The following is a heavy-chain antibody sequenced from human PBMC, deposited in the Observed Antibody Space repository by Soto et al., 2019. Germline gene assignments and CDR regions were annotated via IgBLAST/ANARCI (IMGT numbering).Heavy chain of an antibody. Sequence: QVQLEESGPGLVKPSETLSLTCTVSGGSISSHYWSWVRQAPGKGLEWIGCIYYRGNTFYNPSLKSRGTISVDTSNNQFSLKLDSVTHADTAVYYCARDGREASGIDVWGQGTAVTVSS. D-gene: IGHD1-26*01. CDR3: ARDGREASGIDV. CDR2: IYYRGNT. CDR1: GGSISSHY. J-gene: IGHJ6*02. V-gene: IGHV4-59*11.